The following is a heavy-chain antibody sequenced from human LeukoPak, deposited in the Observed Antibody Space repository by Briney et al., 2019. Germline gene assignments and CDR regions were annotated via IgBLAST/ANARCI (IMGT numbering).Heavy chain of an antibody. Sequence: GGSLRLSCVASGLTFSSYWMSWVRQAPGKGLEWVANIKQDGGEKYVDSVKGRFTISRDNAKSSLYLQMNSLRADDTAVYYCARGGGLTYFDYWGQGTLVTVSS. CDR1: GLTFSSYW. V-gene: IGHV3-7*01. J-gene: IGHJ4*02. D-gene: IGHD3-16*01. CDR3: ARGGGLTYFDY. CDR2: IKQDGGEK.